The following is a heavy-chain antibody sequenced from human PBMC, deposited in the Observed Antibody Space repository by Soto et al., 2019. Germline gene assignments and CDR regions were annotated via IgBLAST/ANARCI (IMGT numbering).Heavy chain of an antibody. D-gene: IGHD1-26*01. CDR3: AHRRKWEYHFDY. V-gene: IGHV2-5*02. Sequence: GPTRVNPTHTLTLTCTFSGFSLSTSVVGVGWIRQPPGKALEWLALIYWDDDKRYSPSLKSRLTITKDTSKNQVVLTMTNMDPVDTATYYCAHRRKWEYHFDYWGQGTLVTVYS. CDR1: GFSLSTSVVG. CDR2: IYWDDDK. J-gene: IGHJ4*02.